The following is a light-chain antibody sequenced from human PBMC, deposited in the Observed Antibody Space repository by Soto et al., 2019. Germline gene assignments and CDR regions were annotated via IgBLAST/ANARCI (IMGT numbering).Light chain of an antibody. V-gene: IGLV4-69*01. J-gene: IGLJ1*01. CDR2: LNSDGRH. CDR3: QTWGTGIHV. Sequence: QLVLTQSPSASASLGASVKLTCTLSSGRSSYAIAWHQQQPEKGPRYLMNLNSDGRHSKGDGIPDRFSGSSSGAERYLTISSLQSEDEAVYYCQTWGTGIHVFGTGTKVTVL. CDR1: SGRSSYA.